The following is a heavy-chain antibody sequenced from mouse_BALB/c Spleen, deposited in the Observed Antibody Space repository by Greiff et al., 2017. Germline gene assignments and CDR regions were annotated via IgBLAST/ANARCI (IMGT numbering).Heavy chain of an antibody. CDR2: IDPANGNT. CDR3: VRYDGYFYFDD. Sequence: VQLKQSGAELVKPGASVKLSCTASGFNIKDTYMHWVKQRPEPGLEWIGRIDPANGNTKYDPKFQGKATITADTSSNTAYLQLSSLTSEDTAVYYCVRYDGYFYFDDWGQGTTLTVAS. J-gene: IGHJ2*01. CDR1: GFNIKDTY. V-gene: IGHV14-3*02. D-gene: IGHD2-3*01.